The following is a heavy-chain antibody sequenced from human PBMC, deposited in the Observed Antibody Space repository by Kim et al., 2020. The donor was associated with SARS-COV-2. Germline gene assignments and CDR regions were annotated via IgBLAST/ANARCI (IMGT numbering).Heavy chain of an antibody. CDR1: GITFSRYG. CDR2: ILSDGSDK. V-gene: IGHV3-30*18. CDR3: AKGGLNKPADRDY. J-gene: IGHJ4*02. D-gene: IGHD6-25*01. Sequence: GGSLRLSCAASGITFSRYGMHWVRQAPGKGLEWVAAILSDGSDKYYADSVRGRFTISRDNSKNTLFLQMDSLRGEDTAVYYCAKGGLNKPADRDYWGQGTLVTVSS.